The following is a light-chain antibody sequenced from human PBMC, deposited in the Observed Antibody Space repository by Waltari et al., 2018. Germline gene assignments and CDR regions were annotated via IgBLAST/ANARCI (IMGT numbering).Light chain of an antibody. CDR1: SSNLGKHT. J-gene: IGLJ3*02. CDR2: SND. CDR3: AAWDDSLNGWV. V-gene: IGLV1-44*01. Sequence: QSVLTQPPSASGTPGPRVSISCSGRSSNLGKHTINWYQQVPGRAPKPLIYSNDQRPSGVPDRFSGSKSGTSGSLAISGLQSEDEADYYCAAWDDSLNGWVFGGGTKLTVL.